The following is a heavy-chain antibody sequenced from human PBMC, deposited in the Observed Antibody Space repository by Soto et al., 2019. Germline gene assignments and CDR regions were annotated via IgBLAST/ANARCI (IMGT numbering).Heavy chain of an antibody. CDR2: IYSAGST. J-gene: IGHJ4*02. D-gene: IGHD4-4*01. CDR1: GLTVSSSY. CDR3: ARAREQDYSSPIFFDI. Sequence: PGGSLRLSCAASGLTVSSSYMSWVRQAPGKGLQWVSVIYSAGSTYYANSVKGRFTIYRDISMNMVSLQMSSMTDEDKAVYYCARAREQDYSSPIFFDIWGQGALVTVSS. V-gene: IGHV3-53*01.